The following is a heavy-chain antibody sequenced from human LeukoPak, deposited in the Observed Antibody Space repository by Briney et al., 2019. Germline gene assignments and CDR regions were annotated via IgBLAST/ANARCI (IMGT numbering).Heavy chain of an antibody. J-gene: IGHJ4*02. V-gene: IGHV3-23*01. CDR2: IRGSGGST. CDR3: AKDPDFPYYFDY. CDR1: GFTFSSYA. Sequence: GGSLRLSCAASGFTFSSYAMSWVRQAPGKGLEWVSAIRGSGGSTYYADSVKGRFTISRDNSKNTLYLQMNSLRAEDTAVYYCAKDPDFPYYFDYWGQGTLVTVSS.